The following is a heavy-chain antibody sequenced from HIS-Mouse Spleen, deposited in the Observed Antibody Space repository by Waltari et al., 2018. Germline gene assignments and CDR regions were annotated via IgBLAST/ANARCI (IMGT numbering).Heavy chain of an antibody. CDR1: GYTFTGYY. Sequence: QVQLVQSGAEVKKPGASVNVSCKASGYTFTGYYQHWVRQAPGQGHEWMGWIKPNSGGTNEAQKVQGRVHKTRDTASSTAYMELSRLRSDDTAVYYCARTGALDAFDIWGQGTMVTVSS. CDR3: ARTGALDAFDI. J-gene: IGHJ3*02. D-gene: IGHD7-27*01. V-gene: IGHV1-2*02. CDR2: IKPNSGGT.